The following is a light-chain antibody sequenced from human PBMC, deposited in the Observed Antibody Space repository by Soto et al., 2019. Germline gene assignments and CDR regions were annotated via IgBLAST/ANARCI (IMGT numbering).Light chain of an antibody. CDR1: QSVSSSC. J-gene: IGKJ1*01. Sequence: VLTQSPGTLSLSPGERATLSCRASQSVSSSCLAWYQQKPGQAPRLLIYGASSRATGIPDRFSGSGSGTDFTLTISRLEPEDFAVYYCQQYGSSRWTFGQGTKVDIK. CDR2: GAS. V-gene: IGKV3-20*01. CDR3: QQYGSSRWT.